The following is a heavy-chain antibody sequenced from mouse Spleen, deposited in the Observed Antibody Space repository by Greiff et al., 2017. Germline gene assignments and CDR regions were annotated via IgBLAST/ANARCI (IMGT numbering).Heavy chain of an antibody. V-gene: IGHV5-9-4*01. CDR1: GFTFTSYA. CDR2: ISSGGSYT. Sequence: EVLLVESGGGLVKPGGSLKLSCAASGFTFTSYAMPWVRQSPEKRLEWVAEISSGGSYTYYPDTVTGRFTISRDNAKNTLYLEMSSLRSEDTAMYYCARGRYLFDYWGQGTTLTGSS. D-gene: IGHD5-1*01. CDR3: ARGRYLFDY. J-gene: IGHJ2*01.